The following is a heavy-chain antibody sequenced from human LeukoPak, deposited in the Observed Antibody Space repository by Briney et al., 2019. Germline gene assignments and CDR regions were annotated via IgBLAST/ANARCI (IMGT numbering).Heavy chain of an antibody. Sequence: GGSLRLSCAVSGFTFSSEAMGWVRQLPGGGLEWVSTISPAGGTTYYAESMKGRFTISRDNSKSTLYLQMNSLRVEDTAVYYCAKDSGWLATVPIDYWGQGTPVTVSS. CDR1: GFTFSSEA. J-gene: IGHJ4*02. CDR2: ISPAGGTT. CDR3: AKDSGWLATVPIDY. D-gene: IGHD6-19*01. V-gene: IGHV3-23*01.